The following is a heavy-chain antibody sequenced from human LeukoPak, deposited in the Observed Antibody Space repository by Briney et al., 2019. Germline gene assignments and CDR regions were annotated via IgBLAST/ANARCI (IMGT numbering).Heavy chain of an antibody. D-gene: IGHD2-15*01. J-gene: IGHJ4*02. CDR2: IIPILGIA. CDR1: GGTFSSYA. Sequence: GASVKVSCKASGGTFSSYAISWVRQAPGQGLEWMGRIIPILGIANYAQKFQGRVTITADKSTSTAYMELSSLRSEDTAVYYCARRQVVAATINDYWGQGTLVTVSS. V-gene: IGHV1-69*04. CDR3: ARRQVVAATINDY.